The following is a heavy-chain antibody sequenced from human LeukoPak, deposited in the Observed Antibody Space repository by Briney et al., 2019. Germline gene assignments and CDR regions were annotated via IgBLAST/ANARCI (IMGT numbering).Heavy chain of an antibody. CDR2: ISYDGSNK. Sequence: GGSLRLSCAASGFTFSSYAMSWVRQAPGKGLEWVAVISYDGSNKYYADSVKGRFTISRDNSKNTLYLQMNSLRAEDTAVYYCARERRGSHDYWGQGTLVTVSS. CDR1: GFTFSSYA. V-gene: IGHV3-30-3*01. D-gene: IGHD1-26*01. CDR3: ARERRGSHDY. J-gene: IGHJ4*02.